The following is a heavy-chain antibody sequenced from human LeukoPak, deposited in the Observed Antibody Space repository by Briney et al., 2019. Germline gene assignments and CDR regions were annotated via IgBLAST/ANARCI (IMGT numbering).Heavy chain of an antibody. CDR2: IIPILGIA. D-gene: IGHD3-10*01. CDR1: GGTFSSYA. J-gene: IGHJ4*02. Sequence: GASVTVSCKASGGTFSSYAISWVRQAPGQGLEWMGRIIPILGIANYAQKFQGRVTITADKSTSTAYMELSSLRSEDTAVYYCARAYYYGSGSQTAAFDYWGQGTLVTVSS. CDR3: ARAYYYGSGSQTAAFDY. V-gene: IGHV1-69*04.